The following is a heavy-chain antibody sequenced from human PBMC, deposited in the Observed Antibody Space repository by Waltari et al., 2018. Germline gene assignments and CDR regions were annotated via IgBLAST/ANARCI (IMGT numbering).Heavy chain of an antibody. D-gene: IGHD2-15*01. Sequence: QLQLQESGPGLVKPSGTLSLICAVSGDSMNYWWRGVRQPPGKGLEWIGQVLGSGRTNYNPSFASRVTISLDTSTHQFALKMTSATAADTALYYCARDRGRGLYLDTWGQGILVTVSP. CDR2: VLGSGRT. V-gene: IGHV4-4*02. CDR1: GDSMNYW. J-gene: IGHJ4*02. CDR3: ARDRGRGLYLDT.